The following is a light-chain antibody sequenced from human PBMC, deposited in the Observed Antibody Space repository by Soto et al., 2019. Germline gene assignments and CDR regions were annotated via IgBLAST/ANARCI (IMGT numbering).Light chain of an antibody. CDR3: QSYDSSMSGYV. CDR1: SSNIGAGYE. CDR2: ENN. J-gene: IGLJ1*01. Sequence: QSVLTQPPSVSGAPGQRVTISCTGSSSNIGAGYEAHWYQQVPGTAPKLLIYENNNRPSGVPYRFSGSKSGTSASLAITGLQAADDAEYYCQSYDSSMSGYVFGTGTKLTVL. V-gene: IGLV1-40*01.